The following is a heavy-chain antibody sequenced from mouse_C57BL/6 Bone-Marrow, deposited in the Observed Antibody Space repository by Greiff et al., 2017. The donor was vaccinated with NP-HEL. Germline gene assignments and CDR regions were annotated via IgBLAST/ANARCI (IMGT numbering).Heavy chain of an antibody. CDR2: ISDGGSYT. CDR3: ARGPVSYAMDY. V-gene: IGHV5-4*01. CDR1: GFTFSSYA. Sequence: EVQGVESGGGLVKPGGSLKLSCAASGFTFSSYAMSWVRQTPEKRLEWVATISDGGSYTYYPDNVKGRFTISRDNAKNNLYLQMSHLKSEDTAMYYCARGPVSYAMDYWGQGTSVTVSS. J-gene: IGHJ4*01.